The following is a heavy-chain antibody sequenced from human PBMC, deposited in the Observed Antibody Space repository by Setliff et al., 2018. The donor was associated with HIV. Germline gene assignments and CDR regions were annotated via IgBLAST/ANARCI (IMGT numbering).Heavy chain of an antibody. CDR2: FNPSGGST. Sequence: ASVKVSCKASGYTFTNYCIHWVRQAPGQGLEWLGVFNPSGGSTAYAQKFQGRVTMTRDTSTTTVYMDLSGLRSGDTAVYYCARDRTAGYNYDYGYWGQGTLVTVSS. CDR3: ARDRTAGYNYDYGY. J-gene: IGHJ4*02. D-gene: IGHD3-16*01. V-gene: IGHV1-46*01. CDR1: GYTFTNYC.